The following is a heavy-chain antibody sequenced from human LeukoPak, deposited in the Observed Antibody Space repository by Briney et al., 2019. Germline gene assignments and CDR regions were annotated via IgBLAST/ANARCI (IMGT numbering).Heavy chain of an antibody. D-gene: IGHD3-22*01. CDR2: IYHSGST. CDR3: AREISLGIVFHYYYYMDV. V-gene: IGHV4-39*07. J-gene: IGHJ6*03. Sequence: SETLSLTCTVSGGSISSDSYYWGWIRQPPGKGLEWIGSIYHSGSTYYNPSLKSRVTISVDTSKNQFSLKLSSVTAADTAVYYCAREISLGIVFHYYYYMDVWGKGTTVTVSS. CDR1: GGSISSDSYY.